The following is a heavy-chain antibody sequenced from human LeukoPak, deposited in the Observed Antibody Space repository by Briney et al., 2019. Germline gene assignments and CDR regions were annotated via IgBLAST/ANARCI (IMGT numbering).Heavy chain of an antibody. J-gene: IGHJ5*02. V-gene: IGHV4-38-2*02. Sequence: SETLSLTCTVSGYTISSDYHWGWIRQPPGKRLEWIGSIYHSGSTYYNPSLKSRVTISVDTSKNQFSLKLTAVTAADTAVYNCASSPLTGFVWFDPWGQGTLVTVSS. CDR1: GYTISSDYH. CDR3: ASSPLTGFVWFDP. CDR2: IYHSGST. D-gene: IGHD3-3*01.